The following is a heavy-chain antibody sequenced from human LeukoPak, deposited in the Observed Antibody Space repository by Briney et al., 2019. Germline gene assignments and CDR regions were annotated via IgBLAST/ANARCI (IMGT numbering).Heavy chain of an antibody. CDR3: ARGLLGIHPGADY. Sequence: SVKVSCKASGGTFSGYAISWVRQAPGQGLEWMGGIIPIFGTANYAQKFHGRVTITADESTSTAHMELSSLRSEDTAVYYCARGLLGIHPGADYWGQGTLVTVSS. J-gene: IGHJ4*02. V-gene: IGHV1-69*01. CDR1: GGTFSGYA. D-gene: IGHD6-13*01. CDR2: IIPIFGTA.